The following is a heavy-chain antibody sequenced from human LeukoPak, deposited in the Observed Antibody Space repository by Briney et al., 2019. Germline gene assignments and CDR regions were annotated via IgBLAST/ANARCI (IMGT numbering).Heavy chain of an antibody. Sequence: GGSLRLSCAASGFTFSSYWMHWVRQAPGKGLVWVSRINSDGSSTSYADSVKGRFTISRDNAKNTLYLQMNSLRAEDTAVYYCARGSGLGYNAFDIWGQGTMVTVSS. D-gene: IGHD6-19*01. CDR3: ARGSGLGYNAFDI. V-gene: IGHV3-74*01. J-gene: IGHJ3*02. CDR1: GFTFSSYW. CDR2: INSDGSST.